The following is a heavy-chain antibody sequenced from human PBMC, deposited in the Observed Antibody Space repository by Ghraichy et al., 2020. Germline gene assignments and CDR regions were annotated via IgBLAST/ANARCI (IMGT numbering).Heavy chain of an antibody. CDR1: GGSFSGYY. CDR3: ARVSAAGTRCLDY. CDR2: INHSGST. J-gene: IGHJ4*02. Sequence: SETLSLTCAVYGGSFSGYYWSWIRQPPGKGLEWIGEINHSGSTNYNPSLKSRVTISVDTSKNQFSLKLSSVTAADTAVYYCARVSAAGTRCLDYWGQGTLVTVSS. V-gene: IGHV4-34*01. D-gene: IGHD6-13*01.